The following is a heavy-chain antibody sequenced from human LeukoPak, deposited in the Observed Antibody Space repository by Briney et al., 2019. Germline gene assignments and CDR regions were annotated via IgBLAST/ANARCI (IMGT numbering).Heavy chain of an antibody. J-gene: IGHJ4*02. V-gene: IGHV1-69*01. CDR2: IIPIFGTA. CDR1: GGTFSSYA. D-gene: IGHD3-22*01. Sequence: SVKVSCKASGGTFSSYAISWVRRAPGQGLEWMGGIIPIFGTANYAQKFQGRVTITADESTSTAYMELSSLRSEDTAVYYCARDPNWYDSSGSYYFDYWGQGTLVTVSS. CDR3: ARDPNWYDSSGSYYFDY.